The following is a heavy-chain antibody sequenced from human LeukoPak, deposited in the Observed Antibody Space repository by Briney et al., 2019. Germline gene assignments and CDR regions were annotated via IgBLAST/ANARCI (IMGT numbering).Heavy chain of an antibody. V-gene: IGHV3-23*01. CDR3: AKDLSSSWNYFDY. CDR2: TSGSGDST. Sequence: GGSLRLSCAASGFTFSSYAMNWVRQAPGKGLEWVSGTSGSGDSTYYADSVKGRVTISRDNSKNTLYLQMNSLRAEDTAVYYCAKDLSSSWNYFDYWGQGTLVTVSS. D-gene: IGHD6-13*01. J-gene: IGHJ4*02. CDR1: GFTFSSYA.